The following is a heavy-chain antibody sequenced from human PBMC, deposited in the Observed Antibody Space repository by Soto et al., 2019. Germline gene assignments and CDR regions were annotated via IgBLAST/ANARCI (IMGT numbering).Heavy chain of an antibody. CDR1: GFTFSGSA. J-gene: IGHJ5*02. CDR3: SRQMFSPDNH. D-gene: IGHD3-10*02. CDR2: IRSKANKYAT. V-gene: IGHV3-73*01. Sequence: EVQLVESGGGLVQPGGSLRLSCAASGFTFSGSAIHWVRQASGKGLEWLGLIRSKANKYATAYGGSVKGRYTISRDDSKKTAYLQMNSLKTEDTAIYYCSRQMFSPDNHWGQGTLVTVSS.